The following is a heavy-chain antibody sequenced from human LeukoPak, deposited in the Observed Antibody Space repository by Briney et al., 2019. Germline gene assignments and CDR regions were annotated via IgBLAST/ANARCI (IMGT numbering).Heavy chain of an antibody. J-gene: IGHJ4*02. V-gene: IGHV3-13*01. CDR2: IGSGGDT. CDR1: GFSFSSYD. Sequence: GGSLRLSCAGSGFSFSSYDMLWGRQATGKGLGLVSAIGSGGDTYYAGSVKGRFTISRESAKNSFYLQMNSLSAGDTAVYFCARAVAGTDEIDSWGQGTLVTVSS. D-gene: IGHD6-19*01. CDR3: ARAVAGTDEIDS.